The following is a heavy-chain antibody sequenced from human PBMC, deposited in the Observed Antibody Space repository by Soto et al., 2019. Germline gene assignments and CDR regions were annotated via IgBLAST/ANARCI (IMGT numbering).Heavy chain of an antibody. V-gene: IGHV3-30*18. Sequence: QVQLVESGGGVVQPGRSLRLSCAASGFTFSSYGMHWVRQAPGKGLEWVAVISYDGSNKYYADSVKGRFTISRDNSKNTLYLQMNSLRAEDTAVYCCAKDRGSGWFNWGQGTLVTVSS. CDR1: GFTFSSYG. CDR2: ISYDGSNK. CDR3: AKDRGSGWFN. J-gene: IGHJ4*02. D-gene: IGHD6-19*01.